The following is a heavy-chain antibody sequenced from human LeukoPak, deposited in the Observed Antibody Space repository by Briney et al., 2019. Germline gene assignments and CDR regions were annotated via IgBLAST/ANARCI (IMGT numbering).Heavy chain of an antibody. D-gene: IGHD2-2*01. CDR3: ARSGLYAEYHQH. V-gene: IGHV1-2*02. CDR2: INPNSGGT. CDR1: GYTFTGYY. J-gene: IGHJ1*01. Sequence: ASVKVSFKASGYTFTGYYIHWVRQAPGQGLEWMGWINPNSGGTNYAQKFQGRVTMTRDTSTRTAYMDLSRLRSDDTAVYYCARSGLYAEYHQHWGQGTPVTVSS.